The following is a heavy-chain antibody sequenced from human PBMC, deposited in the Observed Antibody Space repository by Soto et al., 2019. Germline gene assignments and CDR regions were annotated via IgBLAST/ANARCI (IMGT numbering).Heavy chain of an antibody. CDR2: IYYSGST. CDR1: GGSISSGDYY. J-gene: IGHJ4*02. CDR3: ARDFSSSGYFDY. Sequence: SLSLTGAVSGGSISSGDYYWSWIRQPPGKGLEWIGYIYYSGSTYYNPSLKSRVTISVDTSKNQFSLKLSSVTAADTAVYYCARDFSSSGYFDYWGQGTLVTVYS. V-gene: IGHV4-30-4*01. D-gene: IGHD3-22*01.